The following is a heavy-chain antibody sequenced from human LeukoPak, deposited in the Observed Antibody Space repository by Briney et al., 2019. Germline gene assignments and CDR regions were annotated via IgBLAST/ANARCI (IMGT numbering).Heavy chain of an antibody. D-gene: IGHD6-19*01. CDR3: TRGSSGRRDN. CDR2: MNPNSGNT. CDR1: GYTFTSCE. J-gene: IGHJ4*02. V-gene: IGHV1-8*01. Sequence: GASVTVSGKASGYTFTSCEINWVRQATGQRLEWMGWMNPNSGNTGYGQSFQGRITMTRDISIGAAYMELSNLTSEDTAIYYCTRGSSGRRDNWGQGTLVTVSA.